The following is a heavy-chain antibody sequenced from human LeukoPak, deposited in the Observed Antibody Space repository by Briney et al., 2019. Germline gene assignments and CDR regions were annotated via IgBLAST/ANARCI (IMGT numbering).Heavy chain of an antibody. CDR3: ARVRYYYYYMDV. CDR2: IYYREST. CDR1: GVSISSGDYY. Sequence: SETLSLTCTVSGVSISSGDYYWSWPRQPPERGLEWIGYIYYRESTQYNPSLKSRVTIAVDTSKNQFSLRLSSVTAADTAVYYCARVRYYYYYMDVWGKGTTVTVSS. V-gene: IGHV4-30-4*08. J-gene: IGHJ6*03.